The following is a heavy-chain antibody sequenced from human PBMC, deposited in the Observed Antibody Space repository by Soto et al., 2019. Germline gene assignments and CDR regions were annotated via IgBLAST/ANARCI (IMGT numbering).Heavy chain of an antibody. CDR3: ARAASYYYDSSGYYPT. CDR1: GFTFSSYW. D-gene: IGHD3-22*01. J-gene: IGHJ4*02. CDR2: IKQDGSEK. Sequence: EVQLVESGGGLVQPGGSLRLSCAASGFTFSSYWMSWVRQAPGKGLEWVANIKQDGSEKYYVDSVKGRFTISRDNAKNSLYLQMNSLRAEDTAVYYCARAASYYYDSSGYYPTWGQGTLVTVSS. V-gene: IGHV3-7*01.